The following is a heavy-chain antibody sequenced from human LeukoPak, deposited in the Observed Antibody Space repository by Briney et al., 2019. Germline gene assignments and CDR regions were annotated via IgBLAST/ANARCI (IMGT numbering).Heavy chain of an antibody. CDR2: INHSGST. CDR1: GGSFSGYS. J-gene: IGHJ5*02. V-gene: IGHV4-34*01. CDR3: ARGCLLMWFDP. Sequence: PSETLSLTCAVYGGSFSGYSWSWIRQPPGKGLEWIGEINHSGSTNYNPSLKSRVTISVDTSKKQFSLKLSSVTAADTAVYYCARGCLLMWFDPWGQGTLVTVSS. D-gene: IGHD3-16*01.